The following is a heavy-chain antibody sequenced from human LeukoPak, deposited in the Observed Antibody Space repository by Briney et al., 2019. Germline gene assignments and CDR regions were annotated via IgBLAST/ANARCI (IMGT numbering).Heavy chain of an antibody. Sequence: GGSLRLSCAASGFTFSSYDMHWVRQAPGKGLEWVTVISYDGSNKYYGDSVKGRFTISRDNAKNSLYLQMNSLRAEDTAIYYCSGQYSSSSVVDYWGQGTLVTVSS. CDR3: SGQYSSSSVVDY. CDR1: GFTFSSYD. CDR2: ISYDGSNK. V-gene: IGHV3-30*03. J-gene: IGHJ4*02. D-gene: IGHD6-6*01.